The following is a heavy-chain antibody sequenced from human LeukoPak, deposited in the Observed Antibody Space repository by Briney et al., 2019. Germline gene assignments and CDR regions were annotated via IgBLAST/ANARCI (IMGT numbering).Heavy chain of an antibody. CDR2: IYTSGIT. CDR3: ARNDLDC. J-gene: IGHJ4*02. D-gene: IGHD3-16*01. Sequence: SETLSLTCTVSGGSISSGDYYWSWFRQPPGKGLEWIGRIYTSGITNYNPSLKSRLTLSLDTSKNQFSLNLTSVTAADTAMYYCARNDLDCWGRGTLVTVSS. V-gene: IGHV4-61*02. CDR1: GGSISSGDYY.